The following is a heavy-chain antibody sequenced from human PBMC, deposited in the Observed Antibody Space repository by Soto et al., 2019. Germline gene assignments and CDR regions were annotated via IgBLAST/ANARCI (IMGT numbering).Heavy chain of an antibody. CDR3: AREGGIVGATTVDY. CDR2: IYDSGST. D-gene: IGHD1-26*01. V-gene: IGHV4-59*12. J-gene: IGHJ4*02. Sequence: SETLSLTCTVSGGNISSSYWSWIRQPPGKGLEWIGYIYDSGSTYYNSSLKSRVTMSVDTSKNQFSLKLSSVTAADTAVYYCAREGGIVGATTVDYWGQGTLVTVSS. CDR1: GGNISSSY.